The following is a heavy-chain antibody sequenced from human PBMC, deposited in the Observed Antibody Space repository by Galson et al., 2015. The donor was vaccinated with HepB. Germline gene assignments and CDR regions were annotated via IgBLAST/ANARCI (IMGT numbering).Heavy chain of an antibody. CDR2: INPSGGST. CDR3: ARGRLSGTYLFDF. D-gene: IGHD1-26*01. V-gene: IGHV1-46*03. J-gene: IGHJ4*02. CDR1: GYTFTSYY. Sequence: SVKVSCKASGYTFTSYYMHWVRQAPGQGLEWMGIINPSGGSTSYAPKFQGRVTMTKDTSTSTVYMELSSLRSEDTAVYYCARGRLSGTYLFDFWGQGTLVTVSS.